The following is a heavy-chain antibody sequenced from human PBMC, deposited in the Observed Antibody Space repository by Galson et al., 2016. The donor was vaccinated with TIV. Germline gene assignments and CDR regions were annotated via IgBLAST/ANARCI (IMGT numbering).Heavy chain of an antibody. J-gene: IGHJ3*02. V-gene: IGHV6-1*01. CDR3: TRAAGKNGASCYATCETFDI. CDR2: TYYRSRWYY. CDR1: GDSVPSDSAA. D-gene: IGHD2-2*01. Sequence: CAISGDSVPSDSAAWNWVRQSPSRGLEWLERTYYRSRWYYDYKVSVKSRITINPDTSKNQFSLQLNSVTPEDTAVYYCTRAAGKNGASCYATCETFDIWGQGTMVTVSS.